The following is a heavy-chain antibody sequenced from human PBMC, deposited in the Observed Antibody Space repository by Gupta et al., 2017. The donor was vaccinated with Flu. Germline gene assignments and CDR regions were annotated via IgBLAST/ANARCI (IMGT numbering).Heavy chain of an antibody. CDR2: IIPIFGTA. Sequence: QVQLVQSGAEVKKPGSSVKVSCKASGGTFSSYAISWVRQAPGQGLEWMGGIIPIFGTANYAQKFQGRVTITADESTSTAYMELSSLRSEDTAVYYCARFELVQNYYYYYGMDVWGQGTTVTVSS. CDR1: GGTFSSYA. D-gene: IGHD6-13*01. V-gene: IGHV1-69*01. J-gene: IGHJ6*02. CDR3: ARFELVQNYYYYYGMDV.